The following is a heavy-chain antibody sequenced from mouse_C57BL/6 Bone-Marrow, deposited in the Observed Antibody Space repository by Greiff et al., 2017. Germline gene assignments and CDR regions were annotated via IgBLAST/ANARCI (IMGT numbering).Heavy chain of an antibody. Sequence: VQLKQSGAELVRPGTSVKMSCKASGYTFTNYWIGWAKQRPGHGLEWIGDIYPGGGYTNYNEKFKGKATLTADKSSSTAYMQFSSLTSEDSAIYYCAMITTLYFDYWGQGTTLTVSS. D-gene: IGHD2-4*01. CDR1: GYTFTNYW. J-gene: IGHJ2*01. V-gene: IGHV1-63*01. CDR3: AMITTLYFDY. CDR2: IYPGGGYT.